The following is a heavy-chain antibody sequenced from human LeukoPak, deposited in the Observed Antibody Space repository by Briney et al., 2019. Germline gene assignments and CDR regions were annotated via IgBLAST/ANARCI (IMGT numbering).Heavy chain of an antibody. Sequence: GGSLRLSCAASGFTFSSYEMNWVRQAPGKGLEWVALISYDESNTFYADSVKGRFTISRDNSKNTLYLQMNSLRAEDTAVYYCAKVDYDILTGNDAFDIWGQGTMVTVSS. D-gene: IGHD3-9*01. J-gene: IGHJ3*02. CDR1: GFTFSSYE. CDR3: AKVDYDILTGNDAFDI. V-gene: IGHV3-30*04. CDR2: ISYDESNT.